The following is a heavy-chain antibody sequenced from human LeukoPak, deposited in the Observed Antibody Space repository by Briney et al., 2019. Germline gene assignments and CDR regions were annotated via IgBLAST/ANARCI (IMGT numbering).Heavy chain of an antibody. V-gene: IGHV4-61*02. J-gene: IGHJ4*02. CDR1: GGSISIGSYY. CDR3: SRKFCGGGESGIFDH. D-gene: IGHD2-21*01. Sequence: SETLSLTYTVSGGSISIGSYYWSWIRQPAGKGLEWIGRIYAGGNTNYNPSHYSPSLKSRVIISIATSKSQFSLNLTSVTAVDTAVYYCSRKFCGGGESGIFDHWGQGTLVTVSS. CDR2: IYAGGNT.